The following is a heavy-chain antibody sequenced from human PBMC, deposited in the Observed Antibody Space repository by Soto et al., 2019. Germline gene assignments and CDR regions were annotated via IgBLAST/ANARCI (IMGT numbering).Heavy chain of an antibody. D-gene: IGHD5-12*01. CDR2: IKSKTDGGTT. CDR1: GFTFSNAW. Sequence: GGSLRLSCAASGFTFSNAWMSWVRQAPGKGLEWVGRIKSKTDGGTTDYAAPVKGRFTISRDDSKNTLYLQMNSLKTEDTAVYYCTALQMATNRGYWYFDLWGRGTLVTVSS. V-gene: IGHV3-15*01. CDR3: TALQMATNRGYWYFDL. J-gene: IGHJ2*01.